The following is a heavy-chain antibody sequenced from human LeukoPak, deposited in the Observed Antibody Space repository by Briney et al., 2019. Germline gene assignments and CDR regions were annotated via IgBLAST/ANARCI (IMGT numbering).Heavy chain of an antibody. Sequence: ASVKVSCKASGGTFSSYAISWVRQAPGQGLEWMGGIIPIFGTANYAQKFQGRVTITADESTSTAYMELSSLRSEDTALYYCVRLGSTSPGNWYKLFDQWGQGTLVTVSS. D-gene: IGHD2-2*01. CDR2: IIPIFGTA. J-gene: IGHJ4*02. CDR3: VRLGSTSPGNWYKLFDQ. V-gene: IGHV1-69*13. CDR1: GGTFSSYA.